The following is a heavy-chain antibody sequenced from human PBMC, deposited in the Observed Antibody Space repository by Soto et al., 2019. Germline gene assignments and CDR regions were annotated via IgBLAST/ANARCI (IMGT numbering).Heavy chain of an antibody. J-gene: IGHJ3*02. V-gene: IGHV6-1*01. CDR1: GDSVSSNNVA. CDR3: PREITSAIEI. CDR2: TYYRSKWYN. Sequence: QVQLQQSGPGLVKPSQTLSLTCVISGDSVSSNNVAWNWNRQSPSRGLEWLGRTYYRSKWYNTYEVSGKSRTPINADTSKNQYALQLDSVTPVDTSVYFCPREITSAIEIWGQGTMVTVS.